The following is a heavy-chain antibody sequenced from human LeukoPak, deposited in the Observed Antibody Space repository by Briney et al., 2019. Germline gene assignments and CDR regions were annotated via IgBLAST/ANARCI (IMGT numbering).Heavy chain of an antibody. V-gene: IGHV3-7*01. Sequence: GGSLRLSCAASGFTFSSYWMSWVRQAPGKGLEWVANIKQDGSEKYYVDSVKGRFTISRDNAKNSLYLQMNSLRAEDTAAYYCARVQVVAATPHFDYWGQGTLVTVSS. CDR2: IKQDGSEK. D-gene: IGHD2-15*01. CDR3: ARVQVVAATPHFDY. CDR1: GFTFSSYW. J-gene: IGHJ4*02.